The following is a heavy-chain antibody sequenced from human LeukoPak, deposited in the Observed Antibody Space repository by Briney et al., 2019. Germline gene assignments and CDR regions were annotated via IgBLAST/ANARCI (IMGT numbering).Heavy chain of an antibody. V-gene: IGHV3-33*01. D-gene: IGHD1-20*01. Sequence: GGSLRLSCAASGFTFSSYGFHWVRQAPGQGLEWVAIIWNDGSNKNYVDSVKGRFTIPRDKAKNTEYLQMNSLRAEDTAVYYCARGVFAGDLLTGYWYFDLWGRGTLVTVSS. CDR1: GFTFSSYG. CDR2: IWNDGSNK. J-gene: IGHJ2*01. CDR3: ARGVFAGDLLTGYWYFDL.